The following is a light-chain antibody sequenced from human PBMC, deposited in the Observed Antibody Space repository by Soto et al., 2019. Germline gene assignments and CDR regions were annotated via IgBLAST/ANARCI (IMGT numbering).Light chain of an antibody. V-gene: IGKV3-15*01. CDR2: GAS. CDR3: QQYNSWPLT. Sequence: ETVMTQSPATLSVSPGERATLSCRASQSVSTYLAWYQLTPGQAPRLLIYGASTRATGVPARFSGSGSETEFTLTISSLQSEDFAVYSCQQYNSWPLTFGGGTKVEIK. CDR1: QSVSTY. J-gene: IGKJ4*01.